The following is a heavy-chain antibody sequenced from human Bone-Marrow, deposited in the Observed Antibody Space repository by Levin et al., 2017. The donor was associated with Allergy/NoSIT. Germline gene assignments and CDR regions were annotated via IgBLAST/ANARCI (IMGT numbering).Heavy chain of an antibody. CDR1: GFTFKSYA. V-gene: IGHV3-23*01. J-gene: IGHJ4*02. CDR2: ISGSGAST. Sequence: GGSLRLSCAASGFTFKSYAMSWVRQAPGKGLEWVSAISGSGASTYYADSVKGRFTISRDNSKNTLYLQMNSLRAEDTAVYYCAKGPGATPFDYWGQGTLVIVSS. D-gene: IGHD1-26*01. CDR3: AKGPGATPFDY.